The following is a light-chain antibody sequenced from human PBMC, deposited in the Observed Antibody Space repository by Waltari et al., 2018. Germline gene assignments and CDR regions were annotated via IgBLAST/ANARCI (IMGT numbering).Light chain of an antibody. V-gene: IGLV4-69*01. CDR1: SGHSTYT. J-gene: IGLJ2*01. CDR3: QTWDTGILV. CDR2: LNSDGSH. Sequence: QPVLTQSPSASASLGASVKLTCTLSSGHSTYTIAWHQQQPEKGPGYLMKLNSDGSHNKGDGIPDRFSGSSSGADRYLTISSLQSEDEADYYCQTWDTGILVFGGGTKLTVL.